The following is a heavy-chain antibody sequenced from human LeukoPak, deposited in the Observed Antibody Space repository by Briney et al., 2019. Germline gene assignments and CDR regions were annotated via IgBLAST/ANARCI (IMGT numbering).Heavy chain of an antibody. J-gene: IGHJ5*02. D-gene: IGHD2-15*01. CDR1: GDPFSRYA. CDR2: IIPIFGTA. Sequence: ASVKVSCKASGDPFSRYANRWVPHAPAQGLECMGEIIPIFGTANYAQKFQGRVTITADESTSTAYVELRSLGSEDTAGYYCARGHCSGGSCYPPYNWFDPWGQGTLVTVCS. V-gene: IGHV1-69*13. CDR3: ARGHCSGGSCYPPYNWFDP.